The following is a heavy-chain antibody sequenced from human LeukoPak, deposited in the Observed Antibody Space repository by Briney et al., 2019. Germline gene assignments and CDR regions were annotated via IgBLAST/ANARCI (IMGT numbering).Heavy chain of an antibody. CDR3: AKDRGNTMVRGITAFDY. CDR1: GFTFSNAY. Sequence: PGGSLRLSCAASGFTFSNAYMNWVRQAPGKGLEWVGRIKPKTDGETTEYAAPVKDRFSISRDDSKSMMYLQMNSLKTEDTAVYYCAKDRGNTMVRGITAFDYWGQGTLVTVSS. V-gene: IGHV3-15*07. J-gene: IGHJ4*02. D-gene: IGHD3-10*01. CDR2: IKPKTDGETT.